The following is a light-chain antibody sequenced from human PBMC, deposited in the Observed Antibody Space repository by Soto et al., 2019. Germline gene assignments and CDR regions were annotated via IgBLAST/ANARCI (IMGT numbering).Light chain of an antibody. CDR2: DVS. J-gene: IGLJ2*01. Sequence: QSALTKPASVSGSPGQSSTISCTGTSSDVGGYNYVSWYQQYPGKAPKLMINDVSNRPSGVSNRFSGSKSGNMASLTISGLQAEDEADYYCSSYTSRSTHVVFGGGTKLTVL. V-gene: IGLV2-14*01. CDR1: SSDVGGYNY. CDR3: SSYTSRSTHVV.